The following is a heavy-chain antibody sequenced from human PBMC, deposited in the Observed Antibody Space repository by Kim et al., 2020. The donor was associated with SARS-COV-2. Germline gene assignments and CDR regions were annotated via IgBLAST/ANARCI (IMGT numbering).Heavy chain of an antibody. CDR2: ISGSGGST. J-gene: IGHJ4*02. Sequence: GGSLRLSCAASGFTFSSYAMSWVRQAPGKGLEWVSAISGSGGSTYYADSVKGRFTISRDNSKNTLYLQMNSLRAEDTAVYYCAKDFPYYDFLRNHDYYFDYWGQGTLVTVSS. CDR3: AKDFPYYDFLRNHDYYFDY. CDR1: GFTFSSYA. V-gene: IGHV3-23*01. D-gene: IGHD3-3*01.